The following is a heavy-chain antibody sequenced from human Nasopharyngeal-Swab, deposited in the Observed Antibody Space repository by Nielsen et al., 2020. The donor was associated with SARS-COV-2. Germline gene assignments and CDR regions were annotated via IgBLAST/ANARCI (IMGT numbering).Heavy chain of an antibody. CDR2: VYPGDSDV. V-gene: IGHV5-51*01. Sequence: GGSLRLSCKAFGYMFRNYWIGWVRQVPGKGLEWMGIVYPGDSDVRYNPSFEGHVTISADNSVNSAYLQWSSLKASDTAIYYCARHARMPLAGDAFKIWGQGTAVTVSS. D-gene: IGHD6-19*01. J-gene: IGHJ3*02. CDR1: GYMFRNYW. CDR3: ARHARMPLAGDAFKI.